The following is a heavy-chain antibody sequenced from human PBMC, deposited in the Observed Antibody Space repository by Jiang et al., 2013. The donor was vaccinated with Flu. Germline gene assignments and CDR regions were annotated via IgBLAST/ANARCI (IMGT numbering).Heavy chain of an antibody. CDR2: IYHSGIT. D-gene: IGHD6-13*01. CDR3: ARAGGYSNFYIDY. V-gene: IGHV4-34*01. J-gene: IGHJ4*02. CDR1: GGSFSGHY. Sequence: LLKPSETLSLTCAVYGGSFSGHYWTWIRQPPGKGLEWIGEIYHSGITNYNPSLKSRVTISVDTSKNQFTLKLSSVTAADTAVYYCARAGGYSNFYIDYWGQGTLVTVSS.